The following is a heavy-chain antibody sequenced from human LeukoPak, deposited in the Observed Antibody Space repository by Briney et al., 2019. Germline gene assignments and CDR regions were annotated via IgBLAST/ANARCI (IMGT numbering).Heavy chain of an antibody. J-gene: IGHJ4*02. CDR3: AREGYDF. D-gene: IGHD3-3*01. V-gene: IGHV3-30-3*01. CDR2: ISYDGSDK. Sequence: GGSLRLSCAASGFTFSSYAMHWVHQAPGKGLEWVAVISYDGSDKYYADSVKGRFTISRDNSKNTLYLQMNSLRAEDTAVYYCAREGYDFWGQGTLVTVSS. CDR1: GFTFSSYA.